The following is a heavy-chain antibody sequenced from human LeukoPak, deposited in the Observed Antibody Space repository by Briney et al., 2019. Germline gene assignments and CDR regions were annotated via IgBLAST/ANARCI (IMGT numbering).Heavy chain of an antibody. J-gene: IGHJ4*02. CDR1: GFTFSNYE. CDR2: IKQDGSEK. D-gene: IGHD3-22*01. V-gene: IGHV3-7*01. Sequence: GGSLRLSCAASGFTFSNYEMNWVRQAPGKGLEWVANIKQDGSEKYYVDSVKGRFTISRDNAKNSLYLQMNSLRAEDTAVYYCARALWYYYDSSGYYYFDYWGQGTLVTVSS. CDR3: ARALWYYYDSSGYYYFDY.